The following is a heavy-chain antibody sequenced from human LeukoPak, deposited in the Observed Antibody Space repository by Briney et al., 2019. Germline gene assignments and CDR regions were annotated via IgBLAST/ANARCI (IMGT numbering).Heavy chain of an antibody. CDR1: GFTFSSYA. CDR3: AKRSYARDSPPTREDN. V-gene: IGHV3-23*01. D-gene: IGHD2-2*01. Sequence: GGSVRLSCAASGFTFSSYAMSWARLAPGKWREWVSTISGTGGGTWYPDSVKGRFTISRDNSKNTLWLHIMSLRAEDAAIYYSAKRSYARDSPPTREDNRRQGSLVTVSS. CDR2: ISGTGGGT. J-gene: IGHJ4*02.